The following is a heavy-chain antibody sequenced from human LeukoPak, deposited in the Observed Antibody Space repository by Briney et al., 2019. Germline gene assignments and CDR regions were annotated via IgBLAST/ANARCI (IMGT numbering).Heavy chain of an antibody. Sequence: SETLSLTCTVSGYSISSGYYWGWIRQPPGKGLEWIGEISHSGSTNYNPSLKSRVTISVDTSKNQFSLKLISVTAADTAVYYCARFYSRFYYYYMDVWDKGTTVTVSS. CDR2: ISHSGST. CDR1: GYSISSGYY. D-gene: IGHD6-13*01. V-gene: IGHV4-38-2*02. CDR3: ARFYSRFYYYYMDV. J-gene: IGHJ6*03.